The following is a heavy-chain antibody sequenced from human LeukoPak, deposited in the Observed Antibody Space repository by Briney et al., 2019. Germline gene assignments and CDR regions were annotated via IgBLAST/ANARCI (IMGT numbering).Heavy chain of an antibody. CDR3: AREGYSYGQSPYFDY. Sequence: PGGSLRLSCAASGFNFSSYSMNWVRQAPGKGLEWVSSISSSSSYIYYADSVKGRFTISRDNAKNSLYLQMNSLRAEDTAVYYCAREGYSYGQSPYFDYWGQGTLVTVSS. V-gene: IGHV3-21*01. J-gene: IGHJ4*02. D-gene: IGHD5-18*01. CDR2: ISSSSSYI. CDR1: GFNFSSYS.